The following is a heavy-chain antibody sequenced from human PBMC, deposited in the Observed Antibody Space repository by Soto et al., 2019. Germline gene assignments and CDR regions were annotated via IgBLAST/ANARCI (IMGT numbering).Heavy chain of an antibody. CDR3: ARRRAVRGEFGMDV. Sequence: XESLKVSWKCSGNSFTSYWIGWVRQMPGKGLEWMGIIYPGDSDTRYSPSFQGQVTISADKAISTAYLQWSSLKASDTAMYYCARRRAVRGEFGMDVWGQGTTVTVSS. V-gene: IGHV5-51*01. J-gene: IGHJ6*02. CDR2: IYPGDSDT. D-gene: IGHD3-10*01. CDR1: GNSFTSYW.